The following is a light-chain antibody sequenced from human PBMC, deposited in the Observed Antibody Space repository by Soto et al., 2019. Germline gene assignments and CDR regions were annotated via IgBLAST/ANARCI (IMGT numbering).Light chain of an antibody. J-gene: IGKJ1*01. Sequence: DVQMTQAPSTLSASVGDRVTITCRASQTISNWLAWYQQRPGKAPQLLISDASRLESGVPSRFSGRASGTEFTLTIGSLQPDDSATYCSKQYKIYSPRTFGKGIKV. CDR1: QTISNW. CDR3: KQYKIYSPRT. V-gene: IGKV1-5*01. CDR2: DAS.